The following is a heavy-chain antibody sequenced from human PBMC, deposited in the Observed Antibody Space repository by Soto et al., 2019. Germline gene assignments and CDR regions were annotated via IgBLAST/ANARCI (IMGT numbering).Heavy chain of an antibody. J-gene: IGHJ3*02. CDR3: ARERIRFFRNDAFDI. CDR2: ISSSSSYT. D-gene: IGHD3-3*01. CDR1: GFTFSDYY. Sequence: GGSLRLSCAASGFTFSDYYMSWIRQAPGKGLEWVSYISSSSSYTNYADSVEGRFTISRDNAKNSLYLQMNSLRAEDTAVYYCARERIRFFRNDAFDIWGQGTMVTVSS. V-gene: IGHV3-11*06.